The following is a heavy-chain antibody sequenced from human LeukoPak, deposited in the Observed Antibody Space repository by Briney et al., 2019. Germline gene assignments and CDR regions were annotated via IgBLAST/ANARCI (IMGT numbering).Heavy chain of an antibody. Sequence: PGGSLRLSCAASGFTFSSYDMHWFRQAPAKGLEWVAVMWSDGSNKYHADSVKGRFTISRDNSKNTLYLQMNSLRAEGTAVYYCARNSALDYWGQGTLVTVSS. J-gene: IGHJ4*02. V-gene: IGHV3-33*01. CDR3: ARNSALDY. D-gene: IGHD2/OR15-2a*01. CDR2: MWSDGSNK. CDR1: GFTFSSYD.